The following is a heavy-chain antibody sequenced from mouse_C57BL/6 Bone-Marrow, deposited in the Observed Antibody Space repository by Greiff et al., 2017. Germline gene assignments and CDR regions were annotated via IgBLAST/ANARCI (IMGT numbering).Heavy chain of an antibody. CDR2: INPNNGGT. J-gene: IGHJ2*01. CDR1: GYTFTDYY. D-gene: IGHD6-5*01. V-gene: IGHV1-26*01. CDR3: ARGSPSFDD. Sequence: EVQLQQSGPELVKPGASVKISCKASGYTFTDYYMNWVKQSHGKSLEWIGDINPNNGGTSYNQKFKGKATLTVDKSSSTAYMELRSLTSEDSAVYYCARGSPSFDDWGKGTTLTVSS.